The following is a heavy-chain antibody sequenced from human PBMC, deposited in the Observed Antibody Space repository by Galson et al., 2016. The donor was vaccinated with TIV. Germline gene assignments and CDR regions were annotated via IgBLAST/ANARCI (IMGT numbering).Heavy chain of an antibody. V-gene: IGHV3-23*01. J-gene: IGHJ4*02. CDR1: GFTFSSYA. Sequence: SLRLSCAVSGFTFSSYAMSWVRQAPGKGPEWVSGISGSGVSTYYLDSVQGRFAISRDNSKNTLYLQMNSLRAEDTAVYYCAEADDDYPPGDYYFDFWGQGTLVTVSS. CDR3: AEADDDYPPGDYYFDF. D-gene: IGHD3-16*01. CDR2: ISGSGVST.